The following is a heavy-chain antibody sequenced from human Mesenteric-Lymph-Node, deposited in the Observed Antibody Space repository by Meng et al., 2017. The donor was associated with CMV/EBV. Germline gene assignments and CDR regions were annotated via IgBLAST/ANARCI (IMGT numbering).Heavy chain of an antibody. CDR3: ARHMMSGGGETDAFEI. Sequence: GESLKISCKGSGYSFTTYWIAWVRQMPGKSLEWMGIIYPGDSDTRYSPSFQGQVTISVDKSISTAYLHWSSLKASDTATYYCARHMMSGGGETDAFEIWGQGTMVTVSS. V-gene: IGHV5-51*01. J-gene: IGHJ3*02. D-gene: IGHD2-21*01. CDR2: IYPGDSDT. CDR1: GYSFTTYW.